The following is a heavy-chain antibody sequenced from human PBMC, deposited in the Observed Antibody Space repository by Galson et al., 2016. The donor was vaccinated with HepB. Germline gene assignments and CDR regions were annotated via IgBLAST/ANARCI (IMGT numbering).Heavy chain of an antibody. J-gene: IGHJ1*01. Sequence: SLRLSCAASRFTFSNYWMSWVRQAPGKGLEWVASIKEDGSKSFYADSVKGRFTISRDNVENSLSLQMNSLRAEDTAVYYCARYGGEAGWNFHQWGQGTLVTVSS. CDR2: IKEDGSKS. D-gene: IGHD6-19*01. V-gene: IGHV3-7*03. CDR3: ARYGGEAGWNFHQ. CDR1: RFTFSNYW.